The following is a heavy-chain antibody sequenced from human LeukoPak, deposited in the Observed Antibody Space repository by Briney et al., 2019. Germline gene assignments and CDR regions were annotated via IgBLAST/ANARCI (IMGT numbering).Heavy chain of an antibody. D-gene: IGHD5-18*01. V-gene: IGHV1-69*06. CDR1: GGTFSSYA. CDR3: ATQISGSTWIQLRPYAFDI. Sequence: ASVKVSCKASGGTFSSYAISWVRQAPGQGLEWMGGIIPIFGTANYAQKFQGRVTMTEDTSTDTAYMELSSLRSEDTAVYYCATQISGSTWIQLRPYAFDIWGQGTMVTVSS. CDR2: IIPIFGTA. J-gene: IGHJ3*02.